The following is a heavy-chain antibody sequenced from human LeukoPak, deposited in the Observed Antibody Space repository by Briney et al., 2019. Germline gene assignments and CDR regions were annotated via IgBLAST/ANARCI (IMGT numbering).Heavy chain of an antibody. CDR1: GGSFSGYY. Sequence: SETLSLTCAVYGGSFSGYYWSWIRQPPGKGLEWVGEINHSGSTNYNPSLKSRVTISVDTSKNQFSLKLSSVTAADTAVYYCARHGTPLRYGSGNYYKGAPFDYWGQGTLVTVSS. J-gene: IGHJ4*02. D-gene: IGHD3-10*01. CDR3: ARHGTPLRYGSGNYYKGAPFDY. CDR2: INHSGST. V-gene: IGHV4-34*01.